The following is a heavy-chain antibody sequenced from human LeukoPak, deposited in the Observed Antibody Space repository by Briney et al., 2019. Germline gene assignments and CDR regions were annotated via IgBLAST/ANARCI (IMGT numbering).Heavy chain of an antibody. V-gene: IGHV1-8*01. CDR1: GYTFTTYD. D-gene: IGHD4-17*01. CDR2: MNPNSGNT. CDR3: ARDWFGDYQTYN. Sequence: ASVKVSCKASGYTFTTYDINWVRQATGQGLEWMGWMNPNSGNTGYAQKFQGRVTMTRNTSISTAYMELSSLRSDDTAVYYCARDWFGDYQTYNWGQGTLVTASS. J-gene: IGHJ4*02.